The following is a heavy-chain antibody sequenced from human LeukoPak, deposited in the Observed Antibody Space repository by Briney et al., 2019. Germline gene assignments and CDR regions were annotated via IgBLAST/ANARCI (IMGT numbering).Heavy chain of an antibody. CDR3: ARGPSGPDY. CDR2: INPDSGGT. D-gene: IGHD2-8*02. J-gene: IGHJ4*02. CDR1: GYTFTGYY. Sequence: ASVKVSCKVSGYTFTGYYLHWLRQAPGQGLEWMGRINPDSGGTNNAQKFQGRVTMTRDTSINTAYMDLSGLRSDDTAVYCCARGPSGPDYWGQGTLVTVSS. V-gene: IGHV1-2*06.